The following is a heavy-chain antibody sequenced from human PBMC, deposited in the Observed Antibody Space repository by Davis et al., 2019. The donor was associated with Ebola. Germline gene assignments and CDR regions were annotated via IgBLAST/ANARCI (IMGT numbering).Heavy chain of an antibody. Sequence: GESLKISCAASGFTLSSYEMNWVRQAPGKGLEWVSYISSSGSTIYYADSVKGRFTISRDNAKNSLYLQMNSLRAEDTAVYYCASPPPDCSGGSCYIYYFDYWGQGTLVTVSS. V-gene: IGHV3-48*03. CDR1: GFTLSSYE. D-gene: IGHD2-15*01. J-gene: IGHJ4*02. CDR2: ISSSGSTI. CDR3: ASPPPDCSGGSCYIYYFDY.